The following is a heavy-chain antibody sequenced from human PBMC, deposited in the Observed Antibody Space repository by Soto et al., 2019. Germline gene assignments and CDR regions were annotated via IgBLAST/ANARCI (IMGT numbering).Heavy chain of an antibody. CDR3: ARDQRWDNWKCNYCHGMDV. J-gene: IGHJ6*02. V-gene: IGHV3-7*01. Sequence: EVQLVESGGGLVQPGGSLRLSCAASEFTFSDFWMTWVRQAPGKGLEWVATIKQDGSEEYYVDSVKGRFTISRDNAKNSLYLQMNRLRADDTVVYYCARDQRWDNWKCNYCHGMDVWGQGTTVTVSS. D-gene: IGHD1-20*01. CDR1: EFTFSDFW. CDR2: IKQDGSEE.